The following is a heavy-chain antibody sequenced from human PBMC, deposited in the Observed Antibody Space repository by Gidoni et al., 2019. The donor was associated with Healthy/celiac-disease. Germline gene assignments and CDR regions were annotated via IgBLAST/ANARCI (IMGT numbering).Heavy chain of an antibody. Sequence: EVQLVESGGGLVQPGGSLRLSCAASGFTFSSYWMSWVRQAPGKGLEWVANIKQDGSEKYYVDSVKGRFTISRDNAKNSLYLQMNSLRAEDTAVYYCAREKTTMYSSGWLDYWGQGTLVTVSS. CDR1: GFTFSSYW. D-gene: IGHD6-19*01. CDR3: AREKTTMYSSGWLDY. CDR2: IKQDGSEK. V-gene: IGHV3-7*01. J-gene: IGHJ4*02.